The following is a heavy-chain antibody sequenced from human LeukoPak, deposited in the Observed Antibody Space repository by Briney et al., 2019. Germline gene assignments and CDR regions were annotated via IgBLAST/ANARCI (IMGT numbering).Heavy chain of an antibody. J-gene: IGHJ4*02. CDR2: IWYDGSNK. Sequence: PGRSLRLSCATSGFTFSDCGMHWVRQAPGKGLEWVAFIWYDGSNKFYIDSVKGRFTISRDNSKNSIYLQMNSLRAEDTAVYYCARDMTTCLDQWGQGTLVTVSS. D-gene: IGHD3-16*01. CDR3: ARDMTTCLDQ. V-gene: IGHV3-33*01. CDR1: GFTFSDCG.